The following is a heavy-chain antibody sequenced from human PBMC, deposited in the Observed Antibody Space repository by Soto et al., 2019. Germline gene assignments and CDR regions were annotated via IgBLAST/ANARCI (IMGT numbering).Heavy chain of an antibody. CDR3: AKDRLGGNFDY. CDR2: ISGTGGST. CDR1: GFTFNNYA. Sequence: EVQLLDSGGGLVQPGGSLRLSCAASGFTFNNYAMNWVRQAPGKGLEWVATISGTGGSTYYADSVKGRFTISRDNSKNMLYLQMNSLRVEDTAVYYCAKDRLGGNFDYSGQGTQVTVSS. V-gene: IGHV3-23*01. J-gene: IGHJ4*02.